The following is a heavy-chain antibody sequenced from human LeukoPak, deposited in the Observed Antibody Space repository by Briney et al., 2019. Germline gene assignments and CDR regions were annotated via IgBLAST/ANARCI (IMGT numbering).Heavy chain of an antibody. J-gene: IGHJ4*02. D-gene: IGHD6-13*01. CDR2: IYYNGST. CDR1: GGSISSGDYY. V-gene: IGHV4-61*08. Sequence: SETLSLTCTVSGGSISSGDYYWSWIRQPPGKGLEWIGYIYYNGSTNYNPFLKSRVTISVDTSKNQFSLKLSSVTAADTAVYYCARDRPGGSSLDYWGQGTLVTVSS. CDR3: ARDRPGGSSLDY.